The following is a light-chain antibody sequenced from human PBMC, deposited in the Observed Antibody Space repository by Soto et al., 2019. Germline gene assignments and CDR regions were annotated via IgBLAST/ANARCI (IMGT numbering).Light chain of an antibody. Sequence: QSVLTQPPSASGTPGQRVTISCSGSKANIGSNSVNWYRQLPGTAPKLLIYTNDQRPSGVPDRLSGSKSGTSASLAISGLQSEDEADYYCAAWDDSLNNYVFXTGTKVTVL. CDR1: KANIGSNS. CDR3: AAWDDSLNNYV. CDR2: TND. V-gene: IGLV1-44*01. J-gene: IGLJ1*01.